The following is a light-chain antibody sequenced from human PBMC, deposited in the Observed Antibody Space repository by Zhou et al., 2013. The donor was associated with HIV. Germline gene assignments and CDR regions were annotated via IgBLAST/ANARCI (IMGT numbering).Light chain of an antibody. CDR2: ATS. V-gene: IGKV1D-16*01. J-gene: IGKJ4*01. CDR3: QQYHSPPPT. CDR1: QDIDSW. Sequence: DIQMTQSPSSVSASIGDRVTITCRASQDIDSWVAWYQQKPGKAPKSLIFATSSLQSGVPSRFSGSGSGTHFILTISSLQPEDLGTYYCQQYHSPPPTFGEGPRWRSN.